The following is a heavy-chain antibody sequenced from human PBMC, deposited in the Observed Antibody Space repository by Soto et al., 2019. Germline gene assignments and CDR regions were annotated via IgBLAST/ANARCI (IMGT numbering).Heavy chain of an antibody. Sequence: QVPLVESGGGVVQPGRSLRLSCAASGFTFSSYGMHWVRQAPGKGLEWVAVIWYDGSNKYYADSVKGRFTISRDNSKNTLYLQMNSLRAEDTAVYYWARDAYIAARPFLRFGGFDYWGQGTLVTVSS. V-gene: IGHV3-33*01. CDR2: IWYDGSNK. D-gene: IGHD6-6*01. CDR1: GFTFSSYG. J-gene: IGHJ4*02. CDR3: ARDAYIAARPFLRFGGFDY.